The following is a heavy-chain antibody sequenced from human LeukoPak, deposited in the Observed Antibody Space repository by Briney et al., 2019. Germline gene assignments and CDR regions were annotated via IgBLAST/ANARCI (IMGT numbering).Heavy chain of an antibody. CDR3: AKEDYYYDSSGYSVFDY. CDR1: GFTFSSYG. V-gene: IGHV3-30*18. J-gene: IGHJ4*02. D-gene: IGHD3-22*01. Sequence: GGSLRLSCAASGFTFSSYGMHWVRQAPGEGLEWVAVISYDGSNKYYADSVKGRFTISRDNSKNTLYLQMNSLRAEDTAVYYCAKEDYYYDSSGYSVFDYWGQGTLVTVSS. CDR2: ISYDGSNK.